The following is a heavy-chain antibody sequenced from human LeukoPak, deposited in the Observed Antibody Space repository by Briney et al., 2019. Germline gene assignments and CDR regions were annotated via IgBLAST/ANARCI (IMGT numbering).Heavy chain of an antibody. D-gene: IGHD5-12*01. CDR2: INHSGST. CDR3: ARGRYGGYFY. Sequence: SETLSLTRAVYGGSFSGYYWIWIRQPPGKGLEWIGEINHSGSTNYNPSLKSRVTISVDTSKNQFSLKLSSVTAADAAVYYCARGRYGGYFYWGQGTLVTVSS. V-gene: IGHV4-34*01. J-gene: IGHJ4*02. CDR1: GGSFSGYY.